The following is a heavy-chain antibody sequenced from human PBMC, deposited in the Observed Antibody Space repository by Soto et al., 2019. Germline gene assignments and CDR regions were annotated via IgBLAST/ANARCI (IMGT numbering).Heavy chain of an antibody. D-gene: IGHD1-26*01. CDR2: IYSSGSA. Sequence: SETLSLTCTVSVGSIYTYSWTWLRQPAGKGLEWIGHIYSSGSANYNPSLKSRVSMSVDTSKNQFSLKLNSVTAADTAVYYCATIVGANDYWGQGALVT. J-gene: IGHJ4*02. CDR1: VGSIYTYS. CDR3: ATIVGANDY. V-gene: IGHV4-4*07.